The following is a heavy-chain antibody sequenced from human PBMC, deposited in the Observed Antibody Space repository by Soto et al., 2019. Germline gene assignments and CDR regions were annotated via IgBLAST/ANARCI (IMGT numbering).Heavy chain of an antibody. CDR2: ISSSGSTI. CDR1: GFTFSIYE. CDR3: ARDRRFLEWFPFDY. Sequence: GGSLRLSCAASGFTFSIYEMNWVRQAPGKGLEWVSYISSSGSTIYYADSVKGRFTISRDNAKNSLYLQMNSLRAEDTAVYYCARDRRFLEWFPFDYWGQGTLVTVSS. D-gene: IGHD3-3*01. V-gene: IGHV3-48*03. J-gene: IGHJ4*02.